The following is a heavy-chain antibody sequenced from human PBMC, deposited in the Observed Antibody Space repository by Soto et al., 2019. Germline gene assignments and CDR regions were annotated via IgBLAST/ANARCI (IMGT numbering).Heavy chain of an antibody. Sequence: SVKVSCKASVYTFSSYGVTWVRQAPGQGLEWMGWISDDNGNTEYAQKFQGRVIMTTDKSSSTAYMEVRSLRSDDTAIYYCARVGTNSNLWDTDRTMVAWGR. CDR1: VYTFSSYG. CDR2: ISDDNGNT. J-gene: IGHJ2*01. V-gene: IGHV1-18*04. CDR3: ARVGTNSNLWDTDRTMVA. D-gene: IGHD2-15*01.